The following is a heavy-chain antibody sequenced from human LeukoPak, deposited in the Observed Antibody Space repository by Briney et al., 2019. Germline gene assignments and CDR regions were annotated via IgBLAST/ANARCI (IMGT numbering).Heavy chain of an antibody. J-gene: IGHJ5*02. CDR1: GGTFSSYA. CDR3: ARGRQITMVRGVIPGVDP. CDR2: MNPNSGNT. V-gene: IGHV1-8*03. Sequence: GASVKVSCKASGGTFSSYAISWVRQATGQGLEWMGWMNPNSGNTGYAQKFQGRVTVTRNTSISTAYMELSSLRSEDTAVYYCARGRQITMVRGVIPGVDPWGQGTLVTVSS. D-gene: IGHD3-10*01.